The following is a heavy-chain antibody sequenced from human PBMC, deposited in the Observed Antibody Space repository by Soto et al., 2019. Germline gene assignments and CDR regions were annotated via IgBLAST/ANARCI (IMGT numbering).Heavy chain of an antibody. D-gene: IGHD3-9*01. Sequence: SSETLSLTCTVSGASISGYHWSWIRQSPGKGLECLGYISYSGATNYNPSLKSRVTMSIDTSKNQFSLQLNSVTAADTAVYYCARGFAIDWYTYYFDYWGQGPLVTVS. J-gene: IGHJ4*02. CDR2: ISYSGAT. CDR1: GASISGYH. V-gene: IGHV4-59*08. CDR3: ARGFAIDWYTYYFDY.